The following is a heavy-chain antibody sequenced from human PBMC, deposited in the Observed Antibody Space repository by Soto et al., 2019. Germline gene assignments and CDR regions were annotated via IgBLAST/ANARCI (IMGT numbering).Heavy chain of an antibody. V-gene: IGHV3-23*01. J-gene: IGHJ4*02. CDR1: GFTFSSYA. Sequence: EVQLLESGGGLVQPGGSLRLSCAASGFTFSSYAMSWVRQAPRKGLEWVSAISGSGGSTYYADSVKGRFTISRDNSKNTLYLQMNSLRAEDTAVYYCVRDWLNIVVVVAATPGFDYWGQGTLVTVSS. CDR2: ISGSGGST. D-gene: IGHD2-15*01. CDR3: VRDWLNIVVVVAATPGFDY.